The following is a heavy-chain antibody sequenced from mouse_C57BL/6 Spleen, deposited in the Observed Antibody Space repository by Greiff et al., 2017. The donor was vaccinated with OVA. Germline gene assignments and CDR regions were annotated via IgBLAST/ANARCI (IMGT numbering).Heavy chain of an antibody. CDR3: ARWLLRGTPPFDY. Sequence: QVQLQQSGPELVKPGASVKISCKASGYAFSSSWMNWVKQRPGKGLEWIGRIYPGDGDTNYNGKFKGKATLTADKSSSTAYMQLSSLTSEDSAVYFCARWLLRGTPPFDYWGQGTTLTVSS. J-gene: IGHJ2*01. CDR2: IYPGDGDT. CDR1: GYAFSSSW. D-gene: IGHD2-3*01. V-gene: IGHV1-82*01.